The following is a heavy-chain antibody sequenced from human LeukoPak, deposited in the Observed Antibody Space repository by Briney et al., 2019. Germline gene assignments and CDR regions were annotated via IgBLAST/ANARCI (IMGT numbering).Heavy chain of an antibody. J-gene: IGHJ5*02. CDR1: GGSFSGYY. Sequence: SETLSLTCAVYGGSFSGYYWSWIRQPPGKGLEWIGDIYHSGSTTYNPSLKSRVTISLDTSKNQFSLKLSSVTAADTAVYYCTERYGSALPGYHWLAPGGQGTLLTVPS. V-gene: IGHV4-34*01. CDR3: TERYGSALPGYHWLAP. CDR2: IYHSGST. D-gene: IGHD3-10*01.